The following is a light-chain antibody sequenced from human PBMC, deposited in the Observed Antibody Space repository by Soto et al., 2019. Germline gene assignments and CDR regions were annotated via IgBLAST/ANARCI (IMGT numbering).Light chain of an antibody. J-gene: IGKJ4*01. V-gene: IGKV2-28*01. CDR1: QSLLHSNGFNC. CDR2: FGS. CDR3: MQTLQTPLT. Sequence: DIVMTQSPLSLPVTPGEPASISCRSSQSLLHSNGFNCLDWYLQKPGQSPQLLIFFGSNRASGVPDRFSGSASGTDFTLKISRVEADDVGVYYCMQTLQTPLTFGGGTKVEI.